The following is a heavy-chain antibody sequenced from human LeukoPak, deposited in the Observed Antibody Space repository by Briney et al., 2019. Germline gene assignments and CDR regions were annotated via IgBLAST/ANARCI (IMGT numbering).Heavy chain of an antibody. CDR3: ATIRRGSIYGYFDF. CDR2: INHSGST. V-gene: IGHV4-34*01. Sequence: PSETLSLTCAVYGGSFSGYYWSWIRQPPGKGLEWIGEINHSGSTNYNPSLKSRVTISVDTSKNQCSLKLSSVTAADTAVYYCATIRRGSIYGYFDFWGQGILVTVSS. D-gene: IGHD5-18*01. J-gene: IGHJ4*02. CDR1: GGSFSGYY.